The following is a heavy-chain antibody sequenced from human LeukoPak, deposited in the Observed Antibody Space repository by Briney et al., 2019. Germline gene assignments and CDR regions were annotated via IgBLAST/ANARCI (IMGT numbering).Heavy chain of an antibody. CDR3: ARLDDRENFDY. J-gene: IGHJ4*02. V-gene: IGHV4-4*09. D-gene: IGHD3-22*01. Sequence: SETLSLTCTVSGGSISRYYWSWIRQPPGKGLEWIGFIYTSVTTKYNPSLKSRVTISVDTSKSQFSLKVRSVTASDTAVYYCARLDDRENFDYWGQGTLVTVSS. CDR1: GGSISRYY. CDR2: IYTSVTT.